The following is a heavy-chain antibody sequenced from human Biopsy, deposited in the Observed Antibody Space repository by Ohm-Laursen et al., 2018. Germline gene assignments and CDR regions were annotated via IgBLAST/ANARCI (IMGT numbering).Heavy chain of an antibody. CDR3: ARHHCTNGVCLGVYFDY. CDR1: GGSISSYY. J-gene: IGHJ4*02. D-gene: IGHD2-8*01. Sequence: TLSLTCTVSGGSISSYYWNWIRQPPGKGLEWIGYIYYSGTTDYSPSLKSRVTISIDKSKNQFFLKLSSVTAEDTAVYYCARHHCTNGVCLGVYFDYWGQGTLVTVSS. V-gene: IGHV4-59*01. CDR2: IYYSGTT.